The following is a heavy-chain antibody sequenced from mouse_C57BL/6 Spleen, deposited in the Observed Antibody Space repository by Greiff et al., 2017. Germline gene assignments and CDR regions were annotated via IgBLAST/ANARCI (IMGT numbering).Heavy chain of an antibody. CDR1: GYTFTSYW. Sequence: QVQLQQPGAELVKPGASVKMSCKASGYTFTSYWITWVKQRPGQGLEWIGDIYPGSGSTNYNEKFKSKATLTVDTSSSTAYMQLSSLTSEDSAVSYDARRDHGYSSGYLYFDYWGQGTMVTVSA. CDR2: IYPGSGST. J-gene: IGHJ3*01. D-gene: IGHD3-2*02. CDR3: ARRDHGYSSGYLYFDY. V-gene: IGHV1-55*01.